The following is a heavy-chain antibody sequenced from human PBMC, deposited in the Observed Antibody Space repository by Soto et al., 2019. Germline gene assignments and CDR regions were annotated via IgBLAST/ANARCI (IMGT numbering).Heavy chain of an antibody. CDR3: ATGMGFGEFSPYYYYGMDV. Sequence: ASVKVSCKVSGYTLTELSMHWVRQAPGKGLEWMGGFDPEDGETIYAQKFQGRVTMTEDTSTDSAYMELSSLRSEDTAVYYCATGMGFGEFSPYYYYGMDVWGQGTTVTVSS. D-gene: IGHD3-10*01. J-gene: IGHJ6*02. CDR2: FDPEDGET. CDR1: GYTLTELS. V-gene: IGHV1-24*01.